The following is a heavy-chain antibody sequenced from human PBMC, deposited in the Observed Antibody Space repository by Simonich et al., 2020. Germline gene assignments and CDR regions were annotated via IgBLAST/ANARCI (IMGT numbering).Heavy chain of an antibody. CDR3: ARGALTGDYYYMDV. V-gene: IGHV1-2*02. CDR1: GYTFTGYY. J-gene: IGHJ6*03. CDR2: INPNSGGT. D-gene: IGHD7-27*01. Sequence: QVQLVQSGAEVKKPGASVKVSCKASGYTFTGYYMHWVRQAPGQGLEWRGSINPNSGGTNDAQKLQGRVTMTRDTSISTAYMELSRLRSDDTAVYYCARGALTGDYYYMDVWGKGTTVTVSS.